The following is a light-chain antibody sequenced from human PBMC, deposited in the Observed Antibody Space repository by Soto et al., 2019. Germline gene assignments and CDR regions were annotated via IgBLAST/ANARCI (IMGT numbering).Light chain of an antibody. J-gene: IGKJ1*01. CDR3: KQYNNWRT. V-gene: IGKV3-15*01. CDR1: QSVSSN. CDR2: GAS. Sequence: EIVLTQSPATLSLSPGESATLSCRASQSVSSNLAWYQQKPGQAPRLLIYGASTRATGIQARFSGSGSGTEFTLTIRSLQSEDFAVYYCKQYNNWRTCGQGTKVDIK.